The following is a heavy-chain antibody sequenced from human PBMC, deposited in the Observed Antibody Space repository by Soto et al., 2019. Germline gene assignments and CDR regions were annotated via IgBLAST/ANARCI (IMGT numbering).Heavy chain of an antibody. CDR1: GFTFSSYW. Sequence: GGSLRLSCAASGFTFSSYWMSWVRQAPGKGLEWVANIEQDGSEKYYVDSVKGRFTISRDNAKNSLYLQMNSLRAEDTAVYYCARSPSVLRFLEWLPYPFDYWGQGTLVTVSS. CDR3: ARSPSVLRFLEWLPYPFDY. J-gene: IGHJ4*02. CDR2: IEQDGSEK. V-gene: IGHV3-7*05. D-gene: IGHD3-3*01.